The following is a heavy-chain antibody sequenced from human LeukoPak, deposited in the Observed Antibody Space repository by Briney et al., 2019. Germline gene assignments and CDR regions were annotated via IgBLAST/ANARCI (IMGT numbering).Heavy chain of an antibody. CDR1: GYTFTSYA. Sequence: GASVKVSCTASGYTFTSYAMHWVRQAPGQRLEWMGWINAGNGNTKYSQKFQGRVTITRDTSASTAYMELSSLRSEDTAVYYCARGGLELFSDYWGQGTLVTVSS. CDR2: INAGNGNT. J-gene: IGHJ4*02. V-gene: IGHV1-3*01. CDR3: ARGGLELFSDY. D-gene: IGHD1-7*01.